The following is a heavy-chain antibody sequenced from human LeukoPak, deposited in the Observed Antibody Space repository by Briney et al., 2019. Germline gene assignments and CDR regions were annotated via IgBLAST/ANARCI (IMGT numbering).Heavy chain of an antibody. CDR2: INHSGST. V-gene: IGHV4-34*01. D-gene: IGHD2/OR15-2a*01. CDR1: GGSFSGYY. CDR3: AGSAAYFMVADDNWFDP. J-gene: IGHJ5*02. Sequence: ASETLSLTCAVYGGSFSGYYWSWIRQPPGKGLEWIGEINHSGSTNYNPSLKSRVTISVDTSKNQFSLKLSSVTAADTAVYYCAGSAAYFMVADDNWFDPWGQGTLVTVSS.